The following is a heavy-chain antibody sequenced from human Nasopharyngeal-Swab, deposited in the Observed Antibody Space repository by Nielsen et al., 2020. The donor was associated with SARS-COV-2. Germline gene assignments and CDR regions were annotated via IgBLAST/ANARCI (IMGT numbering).Heavy chain of an antibody. CDR1: GFTFSSYA. J-gene: IGHJ3*01. CDR3: AKGGGTTGTVGLDL. D-gene: IGHD1-1*01. Sequence: GGSLRLSCAASGFTFSSYAMHWVRQAPGKGLEWVAVMPYDGSNKYYADSVKGRFTISRDNSKNTLYLQMNRLGAEDTAVYYCAKGGGTTGTVGLDLWGQGTMVTVSS. V-gene: IGHV3-30*18. CDR2: MPYDGSNK.